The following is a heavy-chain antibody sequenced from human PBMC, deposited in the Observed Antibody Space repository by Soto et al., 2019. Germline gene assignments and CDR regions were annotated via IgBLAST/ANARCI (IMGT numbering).Heavy chain of an antibody. J-gene: IGHJ5*02. D-gene: IGHD2-15*01. Sequence: TLSLTCTVSGGSISSYYWSWIRQPPGKGLEWIGYIYYSGSTNYNPSLKSRVTISVDTSKNQFSLKLSSVTAADTAVYYCARARGYCSGGSCYNWFDPWGKGTLVTVSS. CDR1: GGSISSYY. V-gene: IGHV4-59*01. CDR3: ARARGYCSGGSCYNWFDP. CDR2: IYYSGST.